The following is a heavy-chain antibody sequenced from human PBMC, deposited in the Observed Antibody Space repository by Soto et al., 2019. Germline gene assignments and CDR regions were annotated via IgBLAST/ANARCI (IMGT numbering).Heavy chain of an antibody. D-gene: IGHD5-12*01. J-gene: IGHJ4*02. Sequence: GFLRLPCEPSGFTFTSYAMGWVRQAPGKGLEWVSATSGSGDTTYYADSVKGRFTISRDNSEKRLYLQMNSLRAEDTAVYYCAKMVHGGYVSYFDSWGRGTLVTVSS. V-gene: IGHV3-23*01. CDR1: GFTFTSYA. CDR2: TSGSGDTT. CDR3: AKMVHGGYVSYFDS.